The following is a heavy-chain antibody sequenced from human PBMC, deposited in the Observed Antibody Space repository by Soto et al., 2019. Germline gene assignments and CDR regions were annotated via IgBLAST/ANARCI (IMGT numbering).Heavy chain of an antibody. CDR1: GFTFSNYA. J-gene: IGHJ4*02. V-gene: IGHV3-23*01. Sequence: EVQLLESGGGWIQPGGSLRLSCAASGFTFSNYAMTWVRQAPGKGLEWVSGISGSGGMKYYAHSVKGHFTISRDNSKNTLYLQMDTLRAEDTAVDYCAKEVEENGQVPIPGAHWGQGTLVTVSS. CDR2: ISGSGGMK. CDR3: AKEVEENGQVPIPGAH. D-gene: IGHD2-8*01.